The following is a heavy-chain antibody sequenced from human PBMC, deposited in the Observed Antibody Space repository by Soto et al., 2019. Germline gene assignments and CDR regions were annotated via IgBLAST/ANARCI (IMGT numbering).Heavy chain of an antibody. CDR3: ARDKITGLFDY. CDR2: TYHSGNP. CDR1: GGSISSYY. V-gene: IGHV4-59*12. D-gene: IGHD2-8*02. Sequence: SETLSLTCTVSGGSISSYYWSWIRQPPGKGLEWIGHTYHSGNPYYNPSLKSRVIISVDRSKNQFSLKVRSVTAADTAVYYCARDKITGLFDYWGQGTLVTVSS. J-gene: IGHJ4*02.